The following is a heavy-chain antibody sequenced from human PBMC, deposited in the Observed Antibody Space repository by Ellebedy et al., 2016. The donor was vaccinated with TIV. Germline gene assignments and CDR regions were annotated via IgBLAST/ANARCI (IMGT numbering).Heavy chain of an antibody. V-gene: IGHV3-13*04. D-gene: IGHD4-17*01. Sequence: GESLKISCAASGFTFSSYDMHWVRQATGKGLEWVSAIGTAGDTYYPGSVKGRFTISRDNSKNTLYLQMNSLRAEDTAVYYCAKDRAPYGDYALGLDWGQGTLVTVSS. CDR1: GFTFSSYD. CDR3: AKDRAPYGDYALGLD. J-gene: IGHJ4*02. CDR2: IGTAGDT.